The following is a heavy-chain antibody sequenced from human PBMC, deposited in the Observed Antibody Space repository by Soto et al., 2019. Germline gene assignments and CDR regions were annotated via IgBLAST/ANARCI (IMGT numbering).Heavy chain of an antibody. CDR2: ISAYNGNT. Sequence: AASVKVSCKASGYTFTSYGISWVRQAPGQGLEWMGWISAYNGNTNYAQKLQGRVTMTTDTSTSTAYMELRSLRSDDTAVYYCARDIRDSSGYYQTYYYYGMDVWGQGTTVTVSS. CDR3: ARDIRDSSGYYQTYYYYGMDV. CDR1: GYTFTSYG. J-gene: IGHJ6*02. V-gene: IGHV1-18*04. D-gene: IGHD3-22*01.